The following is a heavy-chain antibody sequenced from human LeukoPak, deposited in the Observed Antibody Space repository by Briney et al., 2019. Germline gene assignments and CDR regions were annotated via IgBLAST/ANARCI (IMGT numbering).Heavy chain of an antibody. V-gene: IGHV4-34*01. CDR3: ARIVGDY. D-gene: IGHD2-15*01. J-gene: IGHJ4*02. Sequence: SETLSLTCAVYGGSFSGYYWSWIRQPPGEGLEWIGEINHSGSTNYNPSLKSRVTISVDTSKNQFSLKLSSVTAADTAVYYCARIVGDYWGQGTLVTVSS. CDR1: GGSFSGYY. CDR2: INHSGST.